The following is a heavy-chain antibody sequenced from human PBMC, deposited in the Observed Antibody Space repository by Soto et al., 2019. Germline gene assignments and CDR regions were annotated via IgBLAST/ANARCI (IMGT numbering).Heavy chain of an antibody. Sequence: QVQLVESGGGVVQPGRSLRLSCAASGFTFSSYGMHWVRQAPGKGLEWVAVISYDGSNKYYADSVKGRFTISRDNSKNNLYLQMDRLRAGDTGVYYCAKILYYYDSSVPRDAFDIWGQGTMVTVSS. CDR3: AKILYYYDSSVPRDAFDI. CDR2: ISYDGSNK. D-gene: IGHD3-22*01. CDR1: GFTFSSYG. V-gene: IGHV3-30*18. J-gene: IGHJ3*02.